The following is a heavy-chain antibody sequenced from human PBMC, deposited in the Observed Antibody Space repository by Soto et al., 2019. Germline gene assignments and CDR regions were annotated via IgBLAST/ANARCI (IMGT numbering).Heavy chain of an antibody. V-gene: IGHV3-33*01. J-gene: IGHJ5*02. CDR1: GFTFSSYG. D-gene: IGHD5-18*01. CDR2: IWYDGSNK. Sequence: GGSLRLSCAASGFTFSSYGMHWVRQAPGKGLEWVAVIWYDGSNKYYADSVKGRFTISRDNSKNTLYLQMNSLRAEDTAVYYCARDQMGGPSGIQYSYGSWGQGTLVTVSS. CDR3: ARDQMGGPSGIQYSYGS.